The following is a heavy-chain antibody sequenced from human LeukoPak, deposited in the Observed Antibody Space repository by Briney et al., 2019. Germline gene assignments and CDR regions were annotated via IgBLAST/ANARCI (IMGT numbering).Heavy chain of an antibody. V-gene: IGHV3-23*01. CDR1: GFTFDDYA. J-gene: IGHJ3*02. CDR3: ANRRDAFDI. Sequence: PGRSLRLSCAASGFTFDDYAMSWVRQAPGKGLEWVSAFSGGGGSTSYADSVKGRFAISRDNSKNTLYLQMNSLRAEDTAVYYCANRRDAFDIWGQGTMVTVSS. CDR2: FSGGGGST.